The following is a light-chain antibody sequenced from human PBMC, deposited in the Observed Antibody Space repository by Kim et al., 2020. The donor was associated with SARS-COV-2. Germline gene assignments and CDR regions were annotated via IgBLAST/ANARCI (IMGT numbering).Light chain of an antibody. V-gene: IGLV3-27*01. CDR1: LLARKY. CDR3: HSAADNIRV. J-gene: IGLJ3*02. CDR2: KDT. Sequence: SYELTQPSSVSVSPGQTARITCSGDLLARKYARWFQQKPGQAPVLVIYKDTERPSVIPARFFGSRSGTTVTLTIRGARVDDEAAYYCHSAADNIRVFGGGTQLTVL.